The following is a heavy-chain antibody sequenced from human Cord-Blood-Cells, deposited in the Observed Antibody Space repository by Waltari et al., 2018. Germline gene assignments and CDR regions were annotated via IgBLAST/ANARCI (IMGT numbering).Heavy chain of an antibody. J-gene: IGHJ4*02. Sequence: EVQLVESGGGLVQPGGSLRLSCAASGFTFSSYWMSWVRQAPGKGLGWVANIKQDGSEKYYVDSVKGRFTISRDNAKNSLYLQMNSLRAEDTAVYYCGRDLYSSSWLFDYWGQGTLVTVSS. D-gene: IGHD6-13*01. CDR2: IKQDGSEK. CDR3: GRDLYSSSWLFDY. V-gene: IGHV3-7*01. CDR1: GFTFSSYW.